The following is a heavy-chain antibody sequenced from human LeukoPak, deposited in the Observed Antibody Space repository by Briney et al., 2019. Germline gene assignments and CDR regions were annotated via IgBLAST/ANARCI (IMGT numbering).Heavy chain of an antibody. V-gene: IGHV3-9*01. Sequence: SGGSLRLSCAASGFTFDDYAMHWVRQAPGKGLEWVSGISWNSGSIGYADSVKGRFTISRDNAKNSLYLQMNSLRAEDTALYYCAKDIRDSSSWSSYGMDVWGQGTTVTVSS. CDR3: AKDIRDSSSWSSYGMDV. CDR1: GFTFDDYA. D-gene: IGHD6-13*01. J-gene: IGHJ6*02. CDR2: ISWNSGSI.